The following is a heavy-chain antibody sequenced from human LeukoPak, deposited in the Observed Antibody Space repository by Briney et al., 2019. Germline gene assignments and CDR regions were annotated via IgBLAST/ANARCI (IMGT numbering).Heavy chain of an antibody. J-gene: IGHJ4*02. CDR2: ISSSGSDK. Sequence: PGGSLRLSCAASGFTFSSYAMNWVRQAPGKGLEWVSYISSSGSDKYYPDSVKGRFTISRDNAKNTLYLQMNSLRAEDTAVYYCARETFTMVRGVIPNPFDYWGQGTLVTVSS. V-gene: IGHV3-21*05. CDR3: ARETFTMVRGVIPNPFDY. D-gene: IGHD3-10*01. CDR1: GFTFSSYA.